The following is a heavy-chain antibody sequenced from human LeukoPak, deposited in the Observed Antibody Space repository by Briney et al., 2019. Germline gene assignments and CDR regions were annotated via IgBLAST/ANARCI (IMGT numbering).Heavy chain of an antibody. D-gene: IGHD4-17*01. CDR3: AREHMTRVTLDY. Sequence: PSETLSLTCTVSGGSISSNYWSWIRQRQGQGLEWIGYINYSGSTNHDPSLKSRVTISVDTSKNQFSLKLSSVTAADRAVYYGAREHMTRVTLDYWGRGTLVTVSS. CDR1: GGSISSNY. CDR2: INYSGST. J-gene: IGHJ4*02. V-gene: IGHV4-59*01.